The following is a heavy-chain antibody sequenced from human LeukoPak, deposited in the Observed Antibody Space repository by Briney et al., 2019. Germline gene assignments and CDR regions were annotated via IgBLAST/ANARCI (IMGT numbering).Heavy chain of an antibody. CDR2: IIPIFGTA. D-gene: IGHD3-3*01. CDR3: ARVGALPSTYYDFWSGYYPGEGWFDP. V-gene: IGHV1-69*13. CDR1: GGTFSSYA. J-gene: IGHJ5*02. Sequence: GASVKVSCKASGGTFSSYAISWVRQAPGQGLEWMGGIIPIFGTANYAQKFQGRVTITADESTSTAYMELSSLRSEDTAVYYCARVGALPSTYYDFWSGYYPGEGWFDPWGQGTLVTVSS.